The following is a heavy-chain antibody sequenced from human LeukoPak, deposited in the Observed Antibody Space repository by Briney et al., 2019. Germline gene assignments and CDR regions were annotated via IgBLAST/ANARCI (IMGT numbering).Heavy chain of an antibody. CDR3: ARVGVSAVLVGAKNDY. CDR1: GFTFSSYA. D-gene: IGHD1-26*01. J-gene: IGHJ4*02. CDR2: ISYDGSNK. Sequence: GGSLRLSCAASGFTFSSYAMHWVRQAPGKGLEWVAVISYDGSNKYYADSVKGRFTISRDNSKNTLYLQMNSLRAEDTAVYYCARVGVSAVLVGAKNDYWGQGTLVTVSS. V-gene: IGHV3-30*04.